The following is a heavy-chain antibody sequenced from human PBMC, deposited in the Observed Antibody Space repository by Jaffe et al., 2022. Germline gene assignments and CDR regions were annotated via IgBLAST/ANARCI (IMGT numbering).Heavy chain of an antibody. Sequence: EVQLVESGGGLVQPGRSLRLSCAASGFTFDDYAMHWVRQAPGKGLEWVSGISWNSGSIGYADSVKGRFTISRDNAKNSLYLQMNSLRAEDTALYYCAKDIVATIVPAAMLGGFDYWGQGTLVTVSS. CDR3: AKDIVATIVPAAMLGGFDY. D-gene: IGHD2-2*01. V-gene: IGHV3-9*01. CDR2: ISWNSGSI. J-gene: IGHJ4*02. CDR1: GFTFDDYA.